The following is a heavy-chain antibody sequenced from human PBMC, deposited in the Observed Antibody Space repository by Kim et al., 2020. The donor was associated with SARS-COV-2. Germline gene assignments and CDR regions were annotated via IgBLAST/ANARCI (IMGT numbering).Heavy chain of an antibody. J-gene: IGHJ3*02. Sequence: GGSLRLSCAASGFTFSSYAMHWVRQAPGKGLEWVAVISYDGSNKYYADSVKGRFTISRDNSKNTLYLQMNSLRAEDTAVYYCARDGYYRNDAFDIWGQGTMVTVSS. CDR3: ARDGYYRNDAFDI. CDR1: GFTFSSYA. D-gene: IGHD3-22*01. CDR2: ISYDGSNK. V-gene: IGHV3-30*04.